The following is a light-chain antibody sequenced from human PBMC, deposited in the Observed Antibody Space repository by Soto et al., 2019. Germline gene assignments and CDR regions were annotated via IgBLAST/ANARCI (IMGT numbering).Light chain of an antibody. CDR2: EGT. CDR1: NNDVGVYNF. V-gene: IGLV2-23*01. CDR3: YSFAGRSTWMWV. Sequence: SVRSAAAGVSGSIEELITISYTGTNNDVGVYNFVSWYQQYPGKAPKLMIYEGTKRPSGVSTRFSGSKSDSAASLTISGLQAEDEADYYCYSFAGRSTWMWVFGGGTKVTVL. J-gene: IGLJ3*02.